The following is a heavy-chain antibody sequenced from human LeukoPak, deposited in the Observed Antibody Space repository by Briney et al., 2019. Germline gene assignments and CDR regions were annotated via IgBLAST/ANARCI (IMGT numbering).Heavy chain of an antibody. CDR3: ARASQWLPNGRVEY. Sequence: SQTLSLTCSISGDSVSSNSAAWNWIRQSPSRGLEWRGRTDYRSKWYNSYAVSVKDTITITPDTSKNHFSLQMNSVNPEETAVYYCARASQWLPNGRVEYWGQGPLVTVSS. J-gene: IGHJ4*02. CDR2: TDYRSKWYN. CDR1: GDSVSSNSAA. V-gene: IGHV6-1*01. D-gene: IGHD6-19*01.